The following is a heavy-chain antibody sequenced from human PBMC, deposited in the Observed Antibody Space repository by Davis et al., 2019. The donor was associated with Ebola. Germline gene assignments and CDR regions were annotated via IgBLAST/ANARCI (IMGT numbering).Heavy chain of an antibody. V-gene: IGHV3-30-3*01. Sequence: GESLKISCAVSGFTFSPYAMHWVRQAPGKGLEWVAVLAADGVREFYAESVKGRFIVSRDSLRNTLFLQMDNVKTEDTGLYYCARDKHWVWDFDYWGQGVLVTVAS. CDR3: ARDKHWVWDFDY. J-gene: IGHJ4*02. D-gene: IGHD7-27*01. CDR2: LAADGVRE. CDR1: GFTFSPYA.